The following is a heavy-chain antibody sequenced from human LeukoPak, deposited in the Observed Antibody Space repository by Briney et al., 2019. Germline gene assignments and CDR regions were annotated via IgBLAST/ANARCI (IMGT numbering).Heavy chain of an antibody. J-gene: IGHJ4*02. Sequence: ASVKVSCKASGYTFTSYYMHWVRQAPGQGLEWMGIINPSGGSTSYAQKFQGRVIMTRDTSTSTVYMELSSLRSEDTAVYYCARGVRSNDFWSGYSTGYFDYWGQGTLVTVSS. CDR3: ARGVRSNDFWSGYSTGYFDY. CDR1: GYTFTSYY. CDR2: INPSGGST. V-gene: IGHV1-46*01. D-gene: IGHD3-3*01.